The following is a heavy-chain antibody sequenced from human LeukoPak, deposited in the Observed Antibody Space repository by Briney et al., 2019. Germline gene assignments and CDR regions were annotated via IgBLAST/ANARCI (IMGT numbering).Heavy chain of an antibody. Sequence: SGGSLRLSCAASGFTVSSNYMSWVRQAPGKGLEWVAFIRYDGSNKYYADSVKGRFTISRDNSKNTLYLQMNSLRAEDTAVYYCAKDSGSSSQYSQHWGQGTLVTVSS. J-gene: IGHJ1*01. V-gene: IGHV3-30*02. CDR1: GFTVSSNY. CDR3: AKDSGSSSQYSQH. CDR2: IRYDGSNK. D-gene: IGHD6-6*01.